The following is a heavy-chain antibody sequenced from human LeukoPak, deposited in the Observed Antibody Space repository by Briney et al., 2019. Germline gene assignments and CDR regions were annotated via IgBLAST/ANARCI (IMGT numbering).Heavy chain of an antibody. J-gene: IGHJ3*02. Sequence: SETLSLTCTVSGGSISSYYWSWIRQPPGKGLEWIGYIYYSGSTNYNPSLKSRVTISVDTTKKQFSLKLSSVTAADTAVYYCARNPKDIVVVPAAAHAFDIWGQGTMVTVSS. CDR3: ARNPKDIVVVPAAAHAFDI. CDR2: IYYSGST. CDR1: GGSISSYY. V-gene: IGHV4-59*12. D-gene: IGHD2-2*01.